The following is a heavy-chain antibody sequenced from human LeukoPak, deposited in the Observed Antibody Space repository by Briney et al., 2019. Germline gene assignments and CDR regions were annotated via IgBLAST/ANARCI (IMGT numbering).Heavy chain of an antibody. CDR1: GFTFSSNW. V-gene: IGHV3-74*01. CDR2: INSDGSST. J-gene: IGHJ4*02. D-gene: IGHD3-10*01. CDR3: ARAGSGSRNALDY. Sequence: GGSLRLCCAASGFTFSSNWLHWVRQAPGKGLVWVSRINSDGSSTSYADSVKGRFTISRDNAKNTLYLQMNSLRAEDTAAYYCARAGSGSRNALDYWGQGTLVTVSS.